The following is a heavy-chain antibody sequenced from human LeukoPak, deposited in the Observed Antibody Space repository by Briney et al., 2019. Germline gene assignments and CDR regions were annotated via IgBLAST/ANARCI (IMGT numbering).Heavy chain of an antibody. J-gene: IGHJ3*02. CDR3: AKGNLDHLPDI. Sequence: PGGSLRLSCAASGFTFDDYAMHWVRQAPGKGLEWVSLISWDGGSTYYADSVEGRFTISRDNSKNSLYLQMNSLRAEDTAVYYCAKGNLDHLPDIWGQGTMVTVSS. CDR1: GFTFDDYA. CDR2: ISWDGGST. D-gene: IGHD1-14*01. V-gene: IGHV3-43D*03.